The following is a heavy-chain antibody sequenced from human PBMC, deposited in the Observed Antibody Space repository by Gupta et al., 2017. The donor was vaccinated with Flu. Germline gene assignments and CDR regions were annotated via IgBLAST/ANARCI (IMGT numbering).Heavy chain of an antibody. CDR3: ARLKKFGAAFDY. D-gene: IGHD3-10*01. Sequence: TTYYNPSLKSRVTISVDTSKNQFSLRLTSVTAADTAIYYCARLKKFGAAFDYWGQGTLVTVSS. J-gene: IGHJ4*01. CDR2: TT. V-gene: IGHV4-39*01.